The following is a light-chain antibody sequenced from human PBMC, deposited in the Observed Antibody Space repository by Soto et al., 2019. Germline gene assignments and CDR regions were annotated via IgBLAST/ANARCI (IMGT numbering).Light chain of an antibody. J-gene: IGKJ1*01. CDR3: QQSYSTPPWT. Sequence: SPGPLSLSPGERATLSSRASQTVRNNYLAWYQQKPGQAPRLLIYDASSRATGIPDRFSGGGSGTDFTLTISRLEPEDFATYFCQQSYSTPPWTFGQGTKVDIK. CDR1: QTVRNNY. V-gene: IGKV3-20*01. CDR2: DAS.